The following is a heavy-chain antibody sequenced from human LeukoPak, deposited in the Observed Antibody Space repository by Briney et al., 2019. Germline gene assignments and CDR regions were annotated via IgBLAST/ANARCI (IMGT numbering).Heavy chain of an antibody. CDR1: GFTFSSYE. V-gene: IGHV3-48*03. J-gene: IGHJ4*02. CDR3: ARDSGYSYGYDY. D-gene: IGHD5-18*01. CDR2: ISNSGSII. Sequence: GGSLRLSCAASGFTFSSYEMNWVRQAPGKGLECVSYISNSGSIIYYADSVKGRFTISRDNAKNSLYLQMNSLRADDTAVYYCARDSGYSYGYDYWGQGTLVTVSS.